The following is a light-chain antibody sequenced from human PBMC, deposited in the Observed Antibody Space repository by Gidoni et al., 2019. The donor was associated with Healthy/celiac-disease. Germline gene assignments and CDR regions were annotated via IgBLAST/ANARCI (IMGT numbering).Light chain of an antibody. CDR1: QSISSY. CDR2: AAS. Sequence: DIQMTKLPSSLSASVGDRVTITCRASQSISSYLNWYQQQPGKAPKLLIYAASSLPSGVPSRFSSSGSVADFTLTISSLQPEDFATYYCQQSYSTPYTFGQGTKLEIK. CDR3: QQSYSTPYT. J-gene: IGKJ2*01. V-gene: IGKV1-39*01.